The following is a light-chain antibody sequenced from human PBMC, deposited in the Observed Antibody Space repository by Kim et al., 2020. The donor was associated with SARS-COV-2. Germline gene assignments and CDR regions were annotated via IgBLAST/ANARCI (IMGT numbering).Light chain of an antibody. CDR2: QDD. Sequence: SRGQPATITGSGDKLWDKYLAWNQQRPGQSPVLVIYQDDKRPSGIPERIAGSNSGNTAILTISGTQATDESDYYCQAWDSSTKGVFGGGTQLTVL. V-gene: IGLV3-1*01. J-gene: IGLJ3*02. CDR3: QAWDSSTKGV. CDR1: KLWDKY.